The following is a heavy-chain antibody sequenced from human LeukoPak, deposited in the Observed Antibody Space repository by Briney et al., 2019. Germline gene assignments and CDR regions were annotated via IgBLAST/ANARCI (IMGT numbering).Heavy chain of an antibody. J-gene: IGHJ4*02. V-gene: IGHV6-1*01. Sequence: SQTLSLTCDISGDTVSSKSVTWNWIRQSPSRGLEWLGRTFYRSEWYDDYALSVKGRIIIHADTSKNQFSLQLKSVTPEDTAVYYCARVSVGDCSGDHFDSWGQGTQVIVSS. CDR1: GDTVSSKSVT. CDR2: TFYRSEWYD. CDR3: ARVSVGDCSGDHFDS. D-gene: IGHD2-15*01.